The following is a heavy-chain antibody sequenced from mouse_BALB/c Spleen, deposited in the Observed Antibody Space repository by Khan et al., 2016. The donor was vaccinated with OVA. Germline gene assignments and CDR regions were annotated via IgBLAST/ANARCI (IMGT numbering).Heavy chain of an antibody. CDR3: ARHPYFSYVMGY. D-gene: IGHD2-10*01. V-gene: IGHV9-3-1*01. CDR2: INTYTGEP. CDR1: GYTFTNYG. Sequence: QIQLVQSGPELKKPGETVKISCKASGYTFTNYGMNWVKQAPGKGLKWMGWINTYTGEPTYADDFKGRFAFSLETSANTAYLQINNLKNEDTATYLCARHPYFSYVMGYWGQGTSVTVSS. J-gene: IGHJ4*01.